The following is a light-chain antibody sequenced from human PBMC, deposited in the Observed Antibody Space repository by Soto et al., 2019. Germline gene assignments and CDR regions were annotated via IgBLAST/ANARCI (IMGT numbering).Light chain of an antibody. J-gene: IGKJ1*01. CDR1: HDLLYSFNNQNY. Sequence: DIVMTQSPDSLTVSLGERATINCRSSHDLLYSFNNQNYLAWYQQRPGQIPKLLIHWASIREPGVPDRFSGSGSGTDFTLTISSMQAEDVAVYYCQKYFEPPWTFGQGTKVDIK. CDR3: QKYFEPPWT. CDR2: WAS. V-gene: IGKV4-1*01.